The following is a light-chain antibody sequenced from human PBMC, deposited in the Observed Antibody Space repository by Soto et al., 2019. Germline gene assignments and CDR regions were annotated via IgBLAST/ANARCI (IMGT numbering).Light chain of an antibody. CDR2: KAS. J-gene: IGKJ5*01. Sequence: DIQMTQSPSTLSASVGDRVTITCRASQSVSSWLAWYQQKPGNAPKSLIYKASSLESGVPSRFSGGGSGTEFTLTISSLQPDDFATYYCQQYNSYPITFGPGTRLEIK. V-gene: IGKV1-5*03. CDR3: QQYNSYPIT. CDR1: QSVSSW.